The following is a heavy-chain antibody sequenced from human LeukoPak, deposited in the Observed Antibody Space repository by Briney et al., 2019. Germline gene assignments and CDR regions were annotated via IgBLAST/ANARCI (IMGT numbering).Heavy chain of an antibody. J-gene: IGHJ3*02. CDR1: GGSVSNSGYY. D-gene: IGHD3-3*01. CDR2: IYYSGST. CDR3: ARQGVLEWLLFRAFDI. Sequence: SETLSLTCTVSGGSVSNSGYYWGWIRQPPGKGLEWIGSIYYSGSTYYNPSLKSRVTISVDTSKNQFSLKLSSVTAEDTAVYYCARQGVLEWLLFRAFDIWGQGTLVTVSS. V-gene: IGHV4-39*01.